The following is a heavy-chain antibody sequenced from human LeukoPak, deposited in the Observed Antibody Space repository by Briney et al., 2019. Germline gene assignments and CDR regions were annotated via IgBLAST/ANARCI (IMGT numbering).Heavy chain of an antibody. CDR2: IYTSGST. D-gene: IGHD3-22*01. CDR1: GGSISSGSYY. Sequence: SQTLSLTCPVSGGSISSGSYYWSWIRQPAGKGLEWIGRIYTSGSTNYNPSLKSRVTISVDTSKNQFSLKLSSVTAADTAVYYCAREDYYDSSGYYLNWFDPWGQGTLVTVSS. V-gene: IGHV4-61*02. CDR3: AREDYYDSSGYYLNWFDP. J-gene: IGHJ5*02.